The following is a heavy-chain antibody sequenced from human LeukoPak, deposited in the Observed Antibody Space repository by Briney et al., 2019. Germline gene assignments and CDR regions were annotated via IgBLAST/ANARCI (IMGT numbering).Heavy chain of an antibody. D-gene: IGHD1-1*01. CDR2: ILPMLRIA. V-gene: IGHV1-69*10. CDR3: AARSGTTDY. CDR1: GDTFSNYA. Sequence: ASVKVSCKASGDTFSNYAITWVRQAPGQGLEWMGRILPMLRIANYAQKFQGRVTITADKSTSTAYMELSSLRSEDTAVFYCAARSGTTDYWGQGTLVTVSS. J-gene: IGHJ4*02.